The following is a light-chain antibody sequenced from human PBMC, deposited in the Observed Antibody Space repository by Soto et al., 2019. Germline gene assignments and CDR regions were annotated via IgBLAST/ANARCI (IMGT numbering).Light chain of an antibody. CDR3: HQYYSSIT. Sequence: EIVLTQSPGTLSLSPGEGATLSCRASQDVDNNFLAWYQQRPGQAPRLLIYASSRRATGIPDRFSGSGSGTDFTLTISRVGPEDIAVYFCHQYYSSITFVGGTKVEVK. CDR1: QDVDNNF. J-gene: IGKJ4*01. V-gene: IGKV3-20*01. CDR2: ASS.